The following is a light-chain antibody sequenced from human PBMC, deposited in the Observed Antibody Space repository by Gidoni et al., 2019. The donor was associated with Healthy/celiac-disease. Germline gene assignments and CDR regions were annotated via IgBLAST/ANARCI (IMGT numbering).Light chain of an antibody. CDR2: KAS. CDR1: QSISSW. CDR3: QQHGT. V-gene: IGKV1-5*03. Sequence: DIQMTQSPSTLSASVGDRVTITCRASQSISSWLAWYQQKPGKAPKLLIYKASSLESGVPSRFSGSGSGTEFTLTISSPQPDDFATYYCQQHGTFGQGTKVEIK. J-gene: IGKJ1*01.